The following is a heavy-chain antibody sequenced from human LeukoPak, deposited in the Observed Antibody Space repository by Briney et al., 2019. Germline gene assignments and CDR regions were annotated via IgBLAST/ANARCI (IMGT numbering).Heavy chain of an antibody. J-gene: IGHJ4*02. Sequence: PGGSLRLSCAGAGFSITDHHMDWVRQAPGKGLEWVGRSATTRPNSCSTQYAASVRGRFTISRDDSLNLLYLQLNSLKTEDTAVYHCVRVVTTGSGWYHFDSWGLGTQVTVSS. CDR3: VRVVTTGSGWYHFDS. CDR1: GFSITDHH. V-gene: IGHV3-72*01. CDR2: SATTRPNSCST. D-gene: IGHD6-13*01.